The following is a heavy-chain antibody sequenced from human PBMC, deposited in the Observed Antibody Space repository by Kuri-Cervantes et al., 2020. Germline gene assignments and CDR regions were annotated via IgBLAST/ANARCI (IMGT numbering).Heavy chain of an antibody. CDR1: GLTFSSYA. D-gene: IGHD5-12*01. CDR3: AIMGYSGYDFFY. V-gene: IGHV3-23*01. Sequence: GESLKISCAASGLTFSSYAMSWVRQAPGKGLEWVSAISGSGGSTYYADSVKGRFTISRDNSKNTLYLQMNSLRAEDTAVYYCAIMGYSGYDFFYWGQGTLVTVSS. J-gene: IGHJ4*02. CDR2: ISGSGGST.